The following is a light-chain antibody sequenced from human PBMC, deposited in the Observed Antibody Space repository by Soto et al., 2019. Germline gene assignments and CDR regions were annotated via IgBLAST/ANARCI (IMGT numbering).Light chain of an antibody. CDR2: DVS. CDR3: TSYTSSSTPV. J-gene: IGLJ1*01. Sequence: QSVLTQPASVSGSPGQSITISCTGTSSDVGAYSYVSWYQQHPGKAPKLIIYDVSDRPSGISNRFSGSKSDNTASLTISGLQAEDEADYYCTSYTSSSTPVFGTGTKVTVL. CDR1: SSDVGAYSY. V-gene: IGLV2-14*01.